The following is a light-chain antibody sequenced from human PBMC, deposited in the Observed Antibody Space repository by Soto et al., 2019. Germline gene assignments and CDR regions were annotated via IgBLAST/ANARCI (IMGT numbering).Light chain of an antibody. CDR1: QSVSRK. V-gene: IGKV3-15*01. CDR2: GAS. J-gene: IGKJ1*01. CDR3: QQYNNWPPWT. Sequence: EIVMTQSPATLSVSPGERATLSCRASQSVSRKLAWYQQKPGQAPRLLIYGASTRATGIPARFSGSGFGTEFTFTIISLQFEDFAVYYCQQYNNWPPWTFGQGTKVEIK.